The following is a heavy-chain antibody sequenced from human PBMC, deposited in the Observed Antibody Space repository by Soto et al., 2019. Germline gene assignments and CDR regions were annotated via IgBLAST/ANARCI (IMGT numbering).Heavy chain of an antibody. CDR3: ARGGYYYDSSGFSPYYYYGMDV. D-gene: IGHD3-22*01. V-gene: IGHV1-46*01. CDR2: INPSGGST. Sequence: ASVKVSCKASGYTFTSYYMHWVRQAPGQGLEWMGIINPSGGSTSYAQKFQGRVTMTRDTSTSTVYMELSSLRSEDTAVYYCARGGYYYDSSGFSPYYYYGMDVWGQGTTVTVSS. CDR1: GYTFTSYY. J-gene: IGHJ6*02.